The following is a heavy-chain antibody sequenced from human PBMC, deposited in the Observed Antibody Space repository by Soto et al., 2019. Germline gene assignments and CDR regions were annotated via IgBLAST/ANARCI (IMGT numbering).Heavy chain of an antibody. CDR1: GFNLSHPW. Sequence: SLRLSCAASGFNLSHPWMTWVRQAAGKGRQWVGRIKSKTDGGTADYAAPVKGRFTISRDDSKNTVYLQMNSLKTEDTAVYYCTTGTYYDIFPGYHDVAYWGQGTRVTVCS. CDR2: IKSKTDGGTA. D-gene: IGHD3-9*01. V-gene: IGHV3-15*01. J-gene: IGHJ4*02. CDR3: TTGTYYDIFPGYHDVAY.